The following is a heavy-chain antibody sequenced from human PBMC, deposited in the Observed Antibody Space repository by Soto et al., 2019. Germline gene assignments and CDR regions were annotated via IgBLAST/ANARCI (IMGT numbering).Heavy chain of an antibody. CDR1: GYTFTSYD. CDR3: AREHSSSWRFDY. Sequence: QVQLVQSGAEVKKPGASVKVSCKASGYTFTSYDINWVRQATGQGLEWMGWMNPNSGNTGYAQKFRGRVTMTRNTSISTAYMELCSLRSEDTAVYYCAREHSSSWRFDYWGQGTLVTVSS. D-gene: IGHD6-13*01. J-gene: IGHJ4*02. V-gene: IGHV1-8*01. CDR2: MNPNSGNT.